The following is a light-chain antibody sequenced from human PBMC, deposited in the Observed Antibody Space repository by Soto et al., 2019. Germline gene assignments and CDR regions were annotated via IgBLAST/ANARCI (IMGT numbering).Light chain of an antibody. Sequence: QSVLTQPASVSGSPGQSITISCTGISSDVGSYNLVSWYQQHPGKAPKLMIYEVSKRPSGVSNRFSGSKSGITASLTISGLQAKDEADYYCCSYAGSSTYVFGTGTKVTV. CDR3: CSYAGSSTYV. V-gene: IGLV2-23*02. J-gene: IGLJ1*01. CDR1: SSDVGSYNL. CDR2: EVS.